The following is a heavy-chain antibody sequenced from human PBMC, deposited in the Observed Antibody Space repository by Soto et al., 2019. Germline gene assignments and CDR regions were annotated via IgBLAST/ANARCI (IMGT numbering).Heavy chain of an antibody. J-gene: IGHJ6*02. D-gene: IGHD1-26*01. CDR2: IYYSGST. CDR1: GGSISSYY. Sequence: ASETLSLTCTVSGGSISSYYWSWIRQPPGKGLEWIGYIYYSGSTNYNPSLKSRVTISVDTSKNQFSLKLSSVTAADTAVYYCARDFSADAYYYYGMDVWGQGTTVTVSS. CDR3: ARDFSADAYYYYGMDV. V-gene: IGHV4-59*01.